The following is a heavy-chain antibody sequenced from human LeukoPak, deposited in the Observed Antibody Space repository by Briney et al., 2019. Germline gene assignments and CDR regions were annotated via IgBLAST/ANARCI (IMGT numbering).Heavy chain of an antibody. J-gene: IGHJ4*02. D-gene: IGHD2-2*01. V-gene: IGHV4-59*08. CDR3: ASGYCSSTSCYGNY. CDR1: GGSISSYY. CDR2: IYYSGST. Sequence: SETLSLTCTVSGGSISSYYWSWIRQPPGKGLEWIGYIYYSGSTNYNPSLKSRVTISVDTSKNQFSLKLSSVTAADTAVYYCASGYCSSTSCYGNYWGQGTLVTVSS.